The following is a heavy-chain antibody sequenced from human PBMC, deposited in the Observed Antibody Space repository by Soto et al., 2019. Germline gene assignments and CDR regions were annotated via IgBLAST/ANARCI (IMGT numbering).Heavy chain of an antibody. J-gene: IGHJ5*02. D-gene: IGHD3-3*01. CDR1: GYSFTSYW. Sequence: GESLKISCKGSGYSFTSYWIGWVRQMPGKGLEWMGIIYPGDSDTRYSPSFQGQVTISADKSISTAYLQWSSLKASDTAMYYCARGPPLFELRFSPFDPWGQGTLVTVSS. V-gene: IGHV5-51*01. CDR2: IYPGDSDT. CDR3: ARGPPLFELRFSPFDP.